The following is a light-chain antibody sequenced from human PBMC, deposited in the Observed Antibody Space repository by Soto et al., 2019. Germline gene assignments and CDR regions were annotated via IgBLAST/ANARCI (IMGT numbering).Light chain of an antibody. CDR2: DAS. CDR1: QSVSSY. CDR3: QQRSNWPRT. J-gene: IGKJ1*01. Sequence: EIVFTQSPSTLSLSPGERATLSCRASQSVSSYLAWYQQKPGQAPRLLIYDASNRATGIPARFSGSGSGTDFTLTISSLEPEDFAVYYCQQRSNWPRTFGQGT. V-gene: IGKV3-11*01.